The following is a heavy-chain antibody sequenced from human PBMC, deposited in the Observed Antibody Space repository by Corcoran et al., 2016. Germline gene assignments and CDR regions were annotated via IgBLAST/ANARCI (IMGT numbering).Heavy chain of an antibody. J-gene: IGHJ1*01. CDR1: GFTFSSEW. V-gene: IGHV3-7*01. CDR3: ARDWGCNSRV. CDR2: IKEDGSEK. D-gene: IGHD3-16*01. Sequence: EVQLVESGGGLAQPGGSLRLSCAASGFTFSSEWMSWVRQAPGKGLEWVANIKEDGSEKYYVDSVKGRFTISRDNATSSLYLQMTSLSAEDTAVYYCARDWGCNSRVWGQGTLVTVSS.